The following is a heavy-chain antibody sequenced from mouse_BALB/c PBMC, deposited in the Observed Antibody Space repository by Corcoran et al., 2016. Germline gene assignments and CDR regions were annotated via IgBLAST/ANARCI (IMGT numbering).Heavy chain of an antibody. J-gene: IGHJ3*01. CDR3: SRSTMITRVAY. D-gene: IGHD2-4*01. Sequence: DVQLQESGPGLVKPSQSLSLTCSVTGYSITSGYYWNWIRQFPGNKLEWMGYISYDGSNNYNPSLPNLISITRVTPKNQFFLKLNSVTTDDTATYYCSRSTMITRVAYWGQGTLVTVAA. V-gene: IGHV3-6*02. CDR1: GYSITSGYY. CDR2: ISYDGSN.